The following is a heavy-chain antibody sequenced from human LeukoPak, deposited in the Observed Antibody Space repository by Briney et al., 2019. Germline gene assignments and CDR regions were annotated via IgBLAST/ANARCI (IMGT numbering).Heavy chain of an antibody. CDR2: INHSGSS. CDR1: GGSFSGYY. Sequence: SETLSLTCAVYGGSFSGYYWSWIRQPPGKGLEWIGEINHSGSSNYNPSLKSRVTISVDTSKNQFSLKLSSVTAADTAVYYCARRTTVHRYCSGGSCYLNWFDPWGQGTLVTVSS. CDR3: ARRTTVHRYCSGGSCYLNWFDP. J-gene: IGHJ5*02. V-gene: IGHV4-34*01. D-gene: IGHD2-15*01.